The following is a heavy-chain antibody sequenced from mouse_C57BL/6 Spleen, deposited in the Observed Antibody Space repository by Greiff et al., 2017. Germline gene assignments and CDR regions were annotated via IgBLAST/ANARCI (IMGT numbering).Heavy chain of an antibody. CDR1: GYTFTDYY. V-gene: IGHV1-26*01. CDR2: INPNNGGT. D-gene: IGHD1-1*01. J-gene: IGHJ1*03. Sequence: EVQLQQSGPELVKPGASVKISCKASGYTFTDYYMNWVKQSHGKSLEWIGDINPNNGGTSYNQKFKGKATLTVDKASSTAYMKLRSLTSEDSAVYYCARRDYGSSHWYFDVWGTGTTVTVSS. CDR3: ARRDYGSSHWYFDV.